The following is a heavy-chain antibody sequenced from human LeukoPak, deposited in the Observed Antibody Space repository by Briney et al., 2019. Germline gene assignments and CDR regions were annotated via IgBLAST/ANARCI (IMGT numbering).Heavy chain of an antibody. D-gene: IGHD3-3*01. V-gene: IGHV4-34*01. CDR3: ARAPLYYYDFWSGPDY. Sequence: PSETPSLTCAVYGGSFSGYYWSWIRQPPGKGLEWIGEINHSGSTNYNPSLKSRVTISVDTSKNQFSLKLSSVTAADTAVYYCARAPLYYYDFWSGPDYWGQGTLVTVSS. CDR2: INHSGST. CDR1: GGSFSGYY. J-gene: IGHJ4*02.